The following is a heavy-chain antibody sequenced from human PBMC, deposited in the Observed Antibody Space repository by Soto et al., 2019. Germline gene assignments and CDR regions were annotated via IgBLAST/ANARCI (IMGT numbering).Heavy chain of an antibody. V-gene: IGHV4-59*01. CDR1: GGSISTYY. D-gene: IGHD2-21*01. Sequence: KSSETLSLTCTVSGGSISTYYWSWIRQPPGKALEWIGYVYSSGSTNYNPSLKSRVTISVDTSRNQFSLKVNSVTAADTAVYYCARRAVVAVTGSLDNWLDPWGQGILVTVSS. CDR3: ARRAVVAVTGSLDNWLDP. J-gene: IGHJ5*02. CDR2: VYSSGST.